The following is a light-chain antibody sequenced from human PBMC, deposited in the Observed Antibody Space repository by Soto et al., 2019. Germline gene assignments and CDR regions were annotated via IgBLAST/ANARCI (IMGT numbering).Light chain of an antibody. CDR1: QSFSSTF. CDR3: QQSASSVT. J-gene: IGKJ1*01. Sequence: EILLTQSPDSLSLSPGDRATLSCRASQSFSSTFFAWYQQKPGQAPRLLIYGASSRATGIPDRFSGSGSGTDFTLTISRLEPEDFAVYYCQQSASSVTFGQGTKVEIK. V-gene: IGKV3-20*01. CDR2: GAS.